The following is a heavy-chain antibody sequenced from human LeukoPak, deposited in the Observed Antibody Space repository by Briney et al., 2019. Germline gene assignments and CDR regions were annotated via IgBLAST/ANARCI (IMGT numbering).Heavy chain of an antibody. CDR3: ARDGGRREDY. V-gene: IGHV3-7*01. CDR2: IKEDGSQE. CDR1: GFTFRNYW. Sequence: GGSLRLSCAASGFTFRNYWMGWVRQAPGKGLEGVANIKEDGSQEHYVDSVKGRFAISRDNAKNSLYLQMNSLRAEDTAVYYCARDGGRREDYWGQGALVTVSS. J-gene: IGHJ4*02. D-gene: IGHD2-15*01.